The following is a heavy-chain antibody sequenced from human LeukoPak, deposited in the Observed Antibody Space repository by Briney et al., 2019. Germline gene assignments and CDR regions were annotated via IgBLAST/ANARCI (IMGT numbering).Heavy chain of an antibody. CDR2: IWCDGSNK. D-gene: IGHD5-24*01. CDR1: GFTFSSYG. V-gene: IGHV3-33*01. J-gene: IGHJ6*02. Sequence: GGSLRLSCAASGFTFSSYGMHWVRQAPGKGLEWVAVIWCDGSNKYYADSVKGRFTISRDNSKNTLYLQMNSLRAEDTAVYYCARDMATITLDVWGQGTTVTVSS. CDR3: ARDMATITLDV.